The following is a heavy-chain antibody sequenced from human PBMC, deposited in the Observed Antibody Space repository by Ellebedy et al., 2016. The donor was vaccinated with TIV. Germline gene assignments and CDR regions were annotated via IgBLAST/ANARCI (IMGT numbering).Heavy chain of an antibody. J-gene: IGHJ6*02. CDR2: INHSGST. CDR3: ARAHCGGDCCPGDLYYYYGMDV. D-gene: IGHD2-21*02. Sequence: GSLRLSCTVSGGSISSYYWSWIRQPPGKGLEWIGEINHSGSTNYNPSLKSRVTVSVDTSKNQFSLKLSSVTAADTAVYYCARAHCGGDCCPGDLYYYYGMDVWGQGTMVTVSS. CDR1: GGSISSYY. V-gene: IGHV4-59*01.